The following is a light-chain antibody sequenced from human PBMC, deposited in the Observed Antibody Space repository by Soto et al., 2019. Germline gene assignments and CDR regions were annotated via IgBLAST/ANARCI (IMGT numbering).Light chain of an antibody. J-gene: IGKJ5*01. CDR1: QVISTS. CDR2: AAS. CDR3: QKLFDSPIN. Sequence: DIQLTHSPSFLSPSIVDSVTITFLASQVISTSLAWYQVKPGKAPKLLIYAASTLESGVPSRFSATVSGTEFSLTITSLQPEDFATYYCQKLFDSPINFGQGTRLEIK. V-gene: IGKV1-9*01.